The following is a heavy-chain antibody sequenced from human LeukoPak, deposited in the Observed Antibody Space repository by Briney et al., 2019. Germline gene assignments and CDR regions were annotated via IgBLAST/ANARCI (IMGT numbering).Heavy chain of an antibody. D-gene: IGHD3-10*01. CDR2: IKQDGSEK. CDR1: GFTFSSYW. J-gene: IGHJ4*02. CDR3: ARDQRLLWFGELMYYFDY. V-gene: IGHV3-7*03. Sequence: GGSLRLSCAASGFTFSSYWMSWVRQAPGKGLEWVANIKQDGSEKYYADSVKGRFTISRDNAKNSLYLQMNSLRAEDTAVYYCARDQRLLWFGELMYYFDYWGQGTLVTVSS.